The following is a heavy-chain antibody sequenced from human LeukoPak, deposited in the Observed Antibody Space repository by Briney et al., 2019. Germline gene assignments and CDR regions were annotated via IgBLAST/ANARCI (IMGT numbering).Heavy chain of an antibody. CDR1: GGSISSYY. J-gene: IGHJ6*03. CDR3: ARCNSPDFYYYYYYMDV. CDR2: IYYSGST. Sequence: PSETLSLTCTVSGGSISSYYWSWIRQPPGKGLEWIGYIYYSGSTNYNPSLKSRVTISVDTSKNQFSLKLSSVTAADTAVYYCARCNSPDFYYYYYYMDVWGKGTTVTVSS. D-gene: IGHD1-14*01. V-gene: IGHV4-59*01.